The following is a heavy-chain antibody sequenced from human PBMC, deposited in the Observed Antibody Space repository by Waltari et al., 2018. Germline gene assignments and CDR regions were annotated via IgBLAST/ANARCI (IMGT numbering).Heavy chain of an antibody. D-gene: IGHD6-13*01. CDR3: ARVASSWYLDY. V-gene: IGHV4-61*02. CDR2: IYTSGST. J-gene: IGHJ4*02. Sequence: QVQLQESGPGLVKPSQTLSLTCPVSGGSISSGSYYWSWIRQPAGKGLEWIGRIYTSGSTNYNPSLKSRVTISVDTSKNQFSLKLSSVTAADTAVYYCARVASSWYLDYWGQGTLVTVSS. CDR1: GGSISSGSYY.